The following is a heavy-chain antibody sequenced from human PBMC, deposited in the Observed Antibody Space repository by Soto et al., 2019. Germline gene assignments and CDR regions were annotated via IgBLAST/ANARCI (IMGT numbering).Heavy chain of an antibody. CDR1: GGSISSSSYY. Sequence: QLQLQESGPGLVKPSETLSLTCTVSGGSISSSSYYWGWIRQPPGKGLEWIGSIYYSGSTYYNPSLQXRXPXSXXTAKNPVSLKLSSGAAADTAGDYCATRGSSSWYGYWGQGTLVTVSS. J-gene: IGHJ4*02. D-gene: IGHD6-13*01. V-gene: IGHV4-39*01. CDR3: ATRGSSSWYGY. CDR2: IYYSGST.